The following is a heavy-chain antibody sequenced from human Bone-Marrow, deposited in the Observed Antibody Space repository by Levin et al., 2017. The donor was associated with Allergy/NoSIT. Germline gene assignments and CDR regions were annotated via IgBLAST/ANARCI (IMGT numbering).Heavy chain of an antibody. V-gene: IGHV1-69*02. J-gene: IGHJ4*02. CDR3: ASPDYHNSSDYHEDDY. Sequence: SVKVSCKASGGTFSRISWVRQAPGQGLEWMGRIIPIVGVAKYAQKFQGRVTITADKSTSTAYMELSSLRSDDTAVYYCASPDYHNSSDYHEDDYWGQGTLVTVSS. CDR1: GGTFSR. CDR2: IIPIVGVA. D-gene: IGHD3-22*01.